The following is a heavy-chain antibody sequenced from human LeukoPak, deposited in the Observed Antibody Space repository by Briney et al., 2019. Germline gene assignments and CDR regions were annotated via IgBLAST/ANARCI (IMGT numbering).Heavy chain of an antibody. CDR2: IYYSGST. Sequence: SSETLSLTCTVSGGSISSYYWSWIRQPPGKGLEWIGYIYYSGSTNYNPSLKSRVTISVDTSKNQFSLKLSSVTAADTAVYYCARDGEAPDYWGQGTLVTVSS. J-gene: IGHJ4*02. D-gene: IGHD2-21*01. CDR3: ARDGEAPDY. V-gene: IGHV4-59*12. CDR1: GGSISSYY.